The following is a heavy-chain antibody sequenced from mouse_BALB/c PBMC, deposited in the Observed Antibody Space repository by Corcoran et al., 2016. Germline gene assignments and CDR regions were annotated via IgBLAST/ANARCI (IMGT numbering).Heavy chain of an antibody. J-gene: IGHJ1*01. CDR3: SNGDWYFDV. Sequence: EVQLQQSGAELVKPGASVKLSCTASGFNIKDTYMHWVKQRPEQGLEWIGRIDPANGNTKYDPKFQGKATITADTSSNTAYLQLSCLTSEDTAVYYCSNGDWYFDVCCAGTTVTVSS. V-gene: IGHV14-3*02. CDR1: GFNIKDTY. CDR2: IDPANGNT.